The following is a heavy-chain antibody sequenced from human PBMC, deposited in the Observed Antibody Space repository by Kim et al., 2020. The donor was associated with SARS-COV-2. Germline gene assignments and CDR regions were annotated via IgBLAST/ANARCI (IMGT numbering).Heavy chain of an antibody. Sequence: GGSLRLSCAASGFTFSSYWMSWVRQAPGKGLEWVANIKQDGSEKYYVDSVKGRFTISRDNAKNSLYLQMNSLRAEDTAVYYCARDPPNSGSYYLDAFDIWGQGTMVTVSS. CDR1: GFTFSSYW. CDR3: ARDPPNSGSYYLDAFDI. CDR2: IKQDGSEK. V-gene: IGHV3-7*03. J-gene: IGHJ3*02. D-gene: IGHD1-26*01.